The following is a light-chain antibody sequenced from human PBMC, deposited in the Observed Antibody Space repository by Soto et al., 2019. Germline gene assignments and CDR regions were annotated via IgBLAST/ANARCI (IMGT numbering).Light chain of an antibody. CDR3: QQRSNWPG. J-gene: IGKJ4*02. CDR2: DAS. V-gene: IGKV3-11*01. Sequence: EIVLTQSPATLSLSPGERATLSCRASQSVSSYLAWYQQKPGQAPRLLIYDASNRATGIPARFSGSGSGTDFTLTINSLEPDDFAVYYCQQRSNWPGFGGGTKVEIK. CDR1: QSVSSY.